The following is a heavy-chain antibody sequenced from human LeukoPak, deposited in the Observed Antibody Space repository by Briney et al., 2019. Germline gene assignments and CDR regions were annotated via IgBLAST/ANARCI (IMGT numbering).Heavy chain of an antibody. J-gene: IGHJ4*02. CDR1: GFTVSSNY. D-gene: IGHD3-3*01. Sequence: GGSLRLSCAASGFTVSSNYMSWVRQAPGKGLEWVSAISGSGGSTYYADSVKGRFTISRDNSKNTLYLQMNSLRAEDTAVYYCAKDEALRFLEWFTPRIDYWGQGTLVTVSS. CDR2: ISGSGGST. CDR3: AKDEALRFLEWFTPRIDY. V-gene: IGHV3-23*01.